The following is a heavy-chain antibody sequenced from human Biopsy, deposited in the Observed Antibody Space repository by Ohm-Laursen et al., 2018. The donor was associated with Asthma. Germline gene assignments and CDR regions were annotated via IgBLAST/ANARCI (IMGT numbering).Heavy chain of an antibody. CDR1: GYTFISYA. D-gene: IGHD3-9*01. J-gene: IGHJ3*02. CDR2: INAGNGNT. CDR3: ARTYYDFLTGQVIDAFSI. Sequence: ASVKVSCKASGYTFISYAIHWVRQAPGQRLEWMGWINAGNGNTKYSQKFQGRVTITRDTSASTAYMELSSLRSEDTAVYYCARTYYDFLTGQVIDAFSIWGQGTMVTVSS. V-gene: IGHV1-3*01.